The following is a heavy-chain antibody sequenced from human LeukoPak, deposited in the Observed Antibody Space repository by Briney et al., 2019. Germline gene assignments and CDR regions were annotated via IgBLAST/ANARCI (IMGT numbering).Heavy chain of an antibody. CDR2: INPNSGGT. D-gene: IGHD2-15*01. J-gene: IGHJ5*02. CDR3: ARVDPHCSGGSCYETRFDP. CDR1: GYTFTGYY. V-gene: IGHV1-2*02. Sequence: ASVKVSCKASGYTFTGYYMHWVRQAPGQGLEWMGWINPNSGGTNYAQKFQGRVTTTRDTSISTAYMELSRLRSDDTAVYYCARVDPHCSGGSCYETRFDPWGQGTLVTVSS.